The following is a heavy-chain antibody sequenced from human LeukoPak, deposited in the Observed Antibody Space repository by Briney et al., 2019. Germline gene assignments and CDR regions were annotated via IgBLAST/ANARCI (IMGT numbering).Heavy chain of an antibody. CDR2: FDPEDGET. Sequence: ASVKVSCKVSGYTLTELSMHWVRQAPGNGLEWMGGFDPEDGETIYAQKFQGRVTMTEDTSTDTAYMELSSLRSEDTAVYYCATSLRYFDWFTPFDYWGQGTLVTVSS. D-gene: IGHD3-9*01. CDR1: GYTLTELS. J-gene: IGHJ4*02. V-gene: IGHV1-24*01. CDR3: ATSLRYFDWFTPFDY.